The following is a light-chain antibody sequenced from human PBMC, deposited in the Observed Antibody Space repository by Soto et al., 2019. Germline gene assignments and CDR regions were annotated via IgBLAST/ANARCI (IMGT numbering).Light chain of an antibody. Sequence: QSVLTQPPSVSAAPGQTVTISCSGGSSNIGNNFVSWYQQLPGTAPKLLIYDNNKRPSGIPDRFSASRSATSATLAITGLQTGDGAVYYCGTWDTSLSGGLFGGGTKLIVL. CDR3: GTWDTSLSGGL. CDR2: DNN. V-gene: IGLV1-51*01. J-gene: IGLJ2*01. CDR1: SSNIGNNF.